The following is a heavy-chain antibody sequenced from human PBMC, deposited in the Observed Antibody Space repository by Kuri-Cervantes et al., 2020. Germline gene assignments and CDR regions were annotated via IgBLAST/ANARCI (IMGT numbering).Heavy chain of an antibody. V-gene: IGHV3-9*01. J-gene: IGHJ6*02. CDR3: AKEAVAGTSYYYGMDV. D-gene: IGHD6-19*01. CDR1: GFTFDDYA. Sequence: SLKISCAASGFTFDDYAMHWVRQAPGKGLEWVSGISWNSGSIGYADSVKGRFTISRDNAKNSLYLQMNSLRAEDTALYYCAKEAVAGTSYYYGMDVWGQGTTVTVS. CDR2: ISWNSGSI.